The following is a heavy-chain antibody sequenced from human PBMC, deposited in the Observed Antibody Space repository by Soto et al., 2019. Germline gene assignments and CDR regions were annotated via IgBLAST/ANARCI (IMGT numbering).Heavy chain of an antibody. Sequence: ASVKVSCKASGYAFSNNDISWVRQATGQGLEWLGTIVPVFPSVYYAPRFQGRLTITADGSTDTVYMMLTSLKSEDTAVYYCAREMPSTAAAYFYYGLNVWGQGTSVTVSS. CDR2: IVPVFPSV. D-gene: IGHD6-13*01. V-gene: IGHV1-69*13. J-gene: IGHJ6*02. CDR1: GYAFSNND. CDR3: AREMPSTAAAYFYYGLNV.